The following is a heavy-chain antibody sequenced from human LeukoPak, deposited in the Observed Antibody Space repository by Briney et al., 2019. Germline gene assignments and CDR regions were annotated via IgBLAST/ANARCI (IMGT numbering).Heavy chain of an antibody. J-gene: IGHJ4*02. V-gene: IGHV3-23*01. D-gene: IGHD3-10*01. CDR1: GFTFSSYA. Sequence: GGSLRLSCAASGFTFSSYAMSWVRQAPGKGLEWVSAISGGGGTTYYGDLVKGRFTISRDNSKNTLFLQMNSLRAEDTAVYYCAKDGDYYGSGSYYNGFDYWGQGTLVTVSS. CDR2: ISGGGGTT. CDR3: AKDGDYYGSGSYYNGFDY.